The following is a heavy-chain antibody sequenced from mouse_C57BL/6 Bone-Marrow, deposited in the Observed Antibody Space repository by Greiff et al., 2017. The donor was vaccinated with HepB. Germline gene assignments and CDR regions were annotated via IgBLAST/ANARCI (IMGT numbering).Heavy chain of an antibody. J-gene: IGHJ2*01. Sequence: VKLQQPGAELVMPGASVKLSCKASGYTFTSYWMHWVKQRPGQGLEWIGEIDPSDSYTNYNQKFKGKSTLTVDKSSSTAYMQLSSLTSEDSAVYYCAREGLLGGYFDYWGQGTTLTVSS. V-gene: IGHV1-69*01. CDR1: GYTFTSYW. D-gene: IGHD2-3*01. CDR3: AREGLLGGYFDY. CDR2: IDPSDSYT.